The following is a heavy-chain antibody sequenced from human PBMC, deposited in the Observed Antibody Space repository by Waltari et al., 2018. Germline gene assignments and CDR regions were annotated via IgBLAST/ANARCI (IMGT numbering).Heavy chain of an antibody. J-gene: IGHJ1*01. V-gene: IGHV1-69-2*01. D-gene: IGHD6-19*01. CDR1: GYPFTEYY. CDR3: ATKMSDQWLRE. CDR2: VDPEDGET. Sequence: EVHLVQSGAEVKRPGATVQISCKASGYPFTEYYLHWVRQAPGKGLEWMGHVDPEDGETEISDKFQGRVAMTADTSTETAYIEVRSLTSDDMAVYYCATKMSDQWLREWGQGTLVTVSS.